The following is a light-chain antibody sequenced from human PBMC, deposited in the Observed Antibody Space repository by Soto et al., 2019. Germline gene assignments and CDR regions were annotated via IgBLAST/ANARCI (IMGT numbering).Light chain of an antibody. CDR1: QGISSY. CDR3: QQLNSYPRT. V-gene: IGKV1-9*01. CDR2: AAS. Sequence: DIQLTQSPSFLSASVGDRVTITCRASQGISSYLAWYQQKPGKAPKLLIYAASTLQSGVPSRFSGSGSGTEFTLTISSLQTEDFATYYCQQLNSYPRTFGQGTKVDIK. J-gene: IGKJ1*01.